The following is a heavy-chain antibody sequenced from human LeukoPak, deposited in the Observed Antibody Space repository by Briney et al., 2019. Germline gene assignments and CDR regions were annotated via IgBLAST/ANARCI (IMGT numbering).Heavy chain of an antibody. V-gene: IGHV1-69*05. CDR3: ARSPNSYGYRLALSPIPDFDY. J-gene: IGHJ4*02. CDR1: GGTFSSYA. Sequence: SVKVSCKASGGTFSSYAISWVRQAPGQGLEWMGGIIPIFGTANYAQKFQGRVTITTDESTSTAYMELRSLRSDDTAVYYCARSPNSYGYRLALSPIPDFDYWGQGTLVTVSS. CDR2: IIPIFGTA. D-gene: IGHD5-18*01.